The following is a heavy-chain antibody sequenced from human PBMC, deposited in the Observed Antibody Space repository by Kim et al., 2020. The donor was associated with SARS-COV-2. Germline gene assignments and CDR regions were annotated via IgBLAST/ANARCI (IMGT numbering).Heavy chain of an antibody. CDR3: AREKGYGGHYDY. D-gene: IGHD5-18*01. CDR1: GFSFSDFN. CDR2: ITYDGRST. Sequence: GGSLRLSCATSGFSFSDFNMHWVRQTPGKGLEWVSYITYDGRSTDYADSVKGRFTMSRDNADNTLYLQMNSLRLEDTAVYYCAREKGYGGHYDYWGQGTLVTVSS. V-gene: IGHV3-30*04. J-gene: IGHJ4*02.